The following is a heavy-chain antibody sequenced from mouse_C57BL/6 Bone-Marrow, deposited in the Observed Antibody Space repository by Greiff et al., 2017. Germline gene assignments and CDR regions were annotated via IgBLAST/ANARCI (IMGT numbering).Heavy chain of an antibody. CDR3: ARKRGANTWAWFAY. CDR1: GYTFTSYW. D-gene: IGHD5-2*01. V-gene: IGHV1-59*01. J-gene: IGHJ3*01. Sequence: QVQLQQPGAELVRPGTSVKLSCKASGYTFTSYWMHWVKQRPGQGLEWIGVIDPSDSYTNYNQKFKGKATLTVDTSSSTAYMQLSSLTSEDSAVYYCARKRGANTWAWFAYWGQGTLVTVSA. CDR2: IDPSDSYT.